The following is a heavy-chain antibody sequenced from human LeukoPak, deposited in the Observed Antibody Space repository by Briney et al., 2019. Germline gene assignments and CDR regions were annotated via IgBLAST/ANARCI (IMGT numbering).Heavy chain of an antibody. J-gene: IGHJ6*02. Sequence: SETLSLTCTVSGGSISSSSYYWGWIRQPPGKGLEWIGSIYYSGSTYYNPSLKSRVTISVDTSKNQFSLKLSSVTAADTAVYYCAREGRVSSWYAYGMDVWGQGTTVTVSS. CDR1: GGSISSSSYY. V-gene: IGHV4-39*07. CDR3: AREGRVSSWYAYGMDV. D-gene: IGHD6-13*01. CDR2: IYYSGST.